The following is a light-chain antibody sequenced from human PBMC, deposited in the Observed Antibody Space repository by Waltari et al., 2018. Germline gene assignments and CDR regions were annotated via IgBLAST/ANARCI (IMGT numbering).Light chain of an antibody. CDR2: DND. J-gene: IGLJ3*02. V-gene: IGLV1-51*01. Sequence: QSVLTQAPSVSAAPGQKVTIPRAGRSSNIGNKYVTWYQQFPGTAPKLLIYDNDKRPSGIPDRFSASKSGTSATLGITGLQTGDEANYYCGTWDTSLSAWVFGGGTKLTVL. CDR3: GTWDTSLSAWV. CDR1: SSNIGNKY.